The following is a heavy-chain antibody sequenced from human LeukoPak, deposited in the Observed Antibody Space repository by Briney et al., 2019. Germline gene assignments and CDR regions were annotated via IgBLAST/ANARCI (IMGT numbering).Heavy chain of an antibody. CDR1: GFTFSSYA. CDR2: ISYDGSNK. Sequence: GRSLRLSCAASGFTFSSYAMHWVRQAPGKGLEWEAVISYDGSNKYYADSVKGRFTISRDNSKNTLYLQMNSLRAEDTAVYYCARADLPYYYYMDVWGKGTTVTVSS. CDR3: ARADLPYYYYMDV. D-gene: IGHD3-3*01. V-gene: IGHV3-30-3*01. J-gene: IGHJ6*03.